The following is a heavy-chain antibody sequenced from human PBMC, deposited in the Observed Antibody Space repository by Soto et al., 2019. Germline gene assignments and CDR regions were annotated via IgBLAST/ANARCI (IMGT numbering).Heavy chain of an antibody. J-gene: IGHJ6*02. CDR3: ARDRLYCSGGSCYSYYYYGMDV. V-gene: IGHV3-21*01. CDR2: ISSSSSYI. CDR1: GFTFSSYS. Sequence: EVQLVESGGGLVKPGGSLRLSCAASGFTFSSYSMNWVRQAPGKGLEWVSSISSSSSYIYYADSVKGRFTISRDNAKNSLYLQMNSLRAEDTAVYYCARDRLYCSGGSCYSYYYYGMDVWGQGTTVTVSS. D-gene: IGHD2-15*01.